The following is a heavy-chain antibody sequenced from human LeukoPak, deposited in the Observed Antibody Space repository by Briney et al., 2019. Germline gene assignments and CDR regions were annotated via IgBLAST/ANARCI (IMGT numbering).Heavy chain of an antibody. Sequence: ASVTVSCKASGYTFTDYYMHWVRQAPGQGLEWMGWINPNSGGTNYAQKFQGRVTMTRDTSISTAYMELSRLTSDDTALYYCARDQKQWLEIDYWCQGTLVTVSS. CDR3: ARDQKQWLEIDY. CDR1: GYTFTDYY. J-gene: IGHJ4*02. D-gene: IGHD6-19*01. CDR2: INPNSGGT. V-gene: IGHV1-2*02.